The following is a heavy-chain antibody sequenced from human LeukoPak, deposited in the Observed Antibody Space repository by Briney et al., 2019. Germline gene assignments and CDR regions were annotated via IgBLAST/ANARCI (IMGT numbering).Heavy chain of an antibody. D-gene: IGHD3-3*01. CDR3: ASLPFSSGYYNWFEP. V-gene: IGHV4-38-2*01. J-gene: IGHJ5*02. CDR1: GYSISSASY. CDR2: INHRGTT. Sequence: SETLSLTCAVSGYSISSASYWGWIRQSPGKGLEWIGIINHRGTTFYNPPLTSRVTLSVDTSKNQFSLKLTSVIAADTAVYYCASLPFSSGYYNWFEPWGQGTLVTVSS.